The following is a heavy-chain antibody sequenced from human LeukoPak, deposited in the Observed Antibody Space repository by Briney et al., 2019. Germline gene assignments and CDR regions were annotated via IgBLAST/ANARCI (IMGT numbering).Heavy chain of an antibody. D-gene: IGHD5-24*01. CDR1: GFTFNNYW. Sequence: GGSLRLSCEASGFTFNNYWMHWVRQGPGKGLVWVARISGDGKSTTYADSVKGRFTISRDNSKNTMYLQVNSLRAEDTALYFCARLPVPINDLGDYFDHWGQGILVTVSS. J-gene: IGHJ4*02. CDR3: ARLPVPINDLGDYFDH. V-gene: IGHV3-74*01. CDR2: ISGDGKST.